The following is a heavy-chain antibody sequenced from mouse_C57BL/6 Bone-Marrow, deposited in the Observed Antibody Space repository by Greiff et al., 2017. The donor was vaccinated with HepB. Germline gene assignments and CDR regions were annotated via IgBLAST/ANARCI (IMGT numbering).Heavy chain of an antibody. CDR3: ARGGDYALFAY. J-gene: IGHJ3*01. V-gene: IGHV5-4*03. CDR1: GFTFSSYA. Sequence: EVKVVESGGGLVKPGGSLKLSCAASGFTFSSYAMSWVRQTPEKRLEWVATISDGGSYTYYPDNVKGRFTISRDNAKNNLYLQMSHLKSEDTAMYYSARGGDYALFAYWGQGTLVTVSA. CDR2: ISDGGSYT. D-gene: IGHD2-4*01.